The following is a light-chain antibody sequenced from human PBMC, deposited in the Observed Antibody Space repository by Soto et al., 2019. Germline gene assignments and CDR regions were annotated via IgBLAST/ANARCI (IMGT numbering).Light chain of an antibody. Sequence: QSALTQPPCASGSPGQSVTISCTGTSSDVGGYNYVSWYQQHPGKAPKLMIYEVSKRPSGVPDRFSGSKSGNTASLTVSGLQAEDEADYYCSSYAGSNNFGVFGGGTKLTVL. CDR1: SSDVGGYNY. CDR2: EVS. J-gene: IGLJ3*02. CDR3: SSYAGSNNFGV. V-gene: IGLV2-8*01.